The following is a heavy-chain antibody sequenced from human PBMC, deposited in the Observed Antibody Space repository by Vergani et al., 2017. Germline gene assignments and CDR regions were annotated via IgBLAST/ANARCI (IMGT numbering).Heavy chain of an antibody. CDR2: ISSSSSYI. J-gene: IGHJ2*01. V-gene: IGHV3-21*01. CDR1: GFTFSSYS. Sequence: EVQLVESGGGLVKPGGSLRLSCAASGFTFSSYSMNWVGQAPGKGLEWVSSISSSSSYIYYADSVKGRFTISRDNAKNSLYLQMNSLRAEDTAVYYCAREDRSGPPRFDLWGRGTLVTVSS. CDR3: AREDRSGPPRFDL. D-gene: IGHD3-22*01.